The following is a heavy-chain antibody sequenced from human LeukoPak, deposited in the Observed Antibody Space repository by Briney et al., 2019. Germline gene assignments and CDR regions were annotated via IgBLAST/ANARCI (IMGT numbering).Heavy chain of an antibody. CDR3: ARDVYGGKLIDY. Sequence: GRSLRLSCAASGFTFSSYAMHWVRQAPGKGPEWVAVISYDGSNKYYADSVKGRFTISRDNSKNTLYLQMNSLRAEDTAVYYCARDVYGGKLIDYWGQGTLVTVSS. V-gene: IGHV3-30-3*01. D-gene: IGHD4-23*01. J-gene: IGHJ4*02. CDR2: ISYDGSNK. CDR1: GFTFSSYA.